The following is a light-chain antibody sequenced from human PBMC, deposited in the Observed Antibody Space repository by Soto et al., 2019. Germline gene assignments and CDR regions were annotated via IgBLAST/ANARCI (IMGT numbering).Light chain of an antibody. Sequence: EIVLTQSPGTLSFSPGERAILSCGARQSVSSSNLVWCQQKPGQAPRVLIYGASSRATGIPDRFSGSVSGTDFPLTISRLEPECQQYGSSPWTFGQGTKVEIK. J-gene: IGKJ1*01. CDR1: QSVSSSN. CDR3: QQYGSSPWT. CDR2: GAS. V-gene: IGKV3-20*01.